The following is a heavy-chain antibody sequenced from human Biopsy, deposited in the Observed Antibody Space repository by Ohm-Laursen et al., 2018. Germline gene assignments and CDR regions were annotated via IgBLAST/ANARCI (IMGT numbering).Heavy chain of an antibody. V-gene: IGHV4-59*01. Sequence: SQTLSLTCPVSGASIEDYYWTWIRQAPEKTLEWIASINYRGNTNYNPSLKSRVTMSAHTSTNQFSLKLTSVTAADTAVYYCARDKITYCTSTSCDYFGMDVWGQGTTVTVSS. D-gene: IGHD2-2*01. CDR1: GASIEDYY. CDR3: ARDKITYCTSTSCDYFGMDV. J-gene: IGHJ6*02. CDR2: INYRGNT.